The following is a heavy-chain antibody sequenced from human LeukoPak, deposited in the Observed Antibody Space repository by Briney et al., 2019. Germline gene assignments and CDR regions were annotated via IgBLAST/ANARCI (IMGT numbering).Heavy chain of an antibody. D-gene: IGHD3-10*01. CDR1: GFTFRRHW. J-gene: IGHJ6*02. CDR2: IKQDGSEK. Sequence: PGGSLRLSCAVSGFTFRRHWMSWVRQAPGKGLEWLANIKQDGSEKYYVDSVEGRFTISRDNAKNSLYLQMNSLRAEDTAVYYCARSYYGSGTSYGMDVWGQGTTVTVSS. CDR3: ARSYYGSGTSYGMDV. V-gene: IGHV3-7*01.